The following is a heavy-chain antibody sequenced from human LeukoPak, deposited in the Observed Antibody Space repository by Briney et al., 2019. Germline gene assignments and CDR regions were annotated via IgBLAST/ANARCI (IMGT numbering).Heavy chain of an antibody. V-gene: IGHV4-61*02. CDR1: GGSISSGSYY. Sequence: SQTLSLTCTVSGGSISSGSYYWSWIRQPAGKGLEWIGRIYTSGSTNYNPSLRSRVTISVDTSKNQFSLKLSSVTAADTAVYYCARAPWNDNYHYYMDVWGKGTTVTVSS. CDR3: ARAPWNDNYHYYMDV. D-gene: IGHD1-1*01. CDR2: IYTSGST. J-gene: IGHJ6*03.